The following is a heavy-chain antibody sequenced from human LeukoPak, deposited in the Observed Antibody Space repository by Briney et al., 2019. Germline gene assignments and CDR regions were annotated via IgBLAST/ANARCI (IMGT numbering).Heavy chain of an antibody. CDR3: ARKSVAGSLLGDLDY. D-gene: IGHD6-19*01. V-gene: IGHV3-21*01. CDR2: ISSSSSYI. CDR1: GFTFSLYS. J-gene: IGHJ4*02. Sequence: GGSLRLSCAASGFTFSLYSMNWVRQAPGKGLEWVSSISSSSSYIYYADSVKGRFTISRDNAKNSLSLQMNSLRAEDTAVYYCARKSVAGSLLGDLDYWGQGTLVTVSS.